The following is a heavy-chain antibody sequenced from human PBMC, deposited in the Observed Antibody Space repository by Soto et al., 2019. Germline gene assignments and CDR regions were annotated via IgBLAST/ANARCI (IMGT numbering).Heavy chain of an antibody. Sequence: QVQLLESGPGLVKPSQTLSLICNVSGASISSGGYYWSWIRQRPGGGLERLGFIYYSGISHYNPSLKGRPTISVDASKNQFSLKLISVTAADTAVYYCARSKWIQLLFDYWGQGALVTVS. V-gene: IGHV4-31*03. J-gene: IGHJ4*02. CDR2: IYYSGIS. CDR1: GASISSGGYY. D-gene: IGHD5-18*01. CDR3: ARSKWIQLLFDY.